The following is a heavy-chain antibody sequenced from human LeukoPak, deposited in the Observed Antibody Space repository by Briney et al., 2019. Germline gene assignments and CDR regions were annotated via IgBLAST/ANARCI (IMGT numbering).Heavy chain of an antibody. V-gene: IGHV4-39*07. CDR1: GFTFSSYG. Sequence: GSLRLSCAASGFTFSSYGMHWIRQPPGKGLEWIGSIYYSGSTYYNPSLKSRVTISVDTSKNQFSLKLSSVTAADTAVYYCARLAPAGYFDYWGQGTLVTVSS. D-gene: IGHD3-10*01. CDR2: IYYSGST. J-gene: IGHJ4*02. CDR3: ARLAPAGYFDY.